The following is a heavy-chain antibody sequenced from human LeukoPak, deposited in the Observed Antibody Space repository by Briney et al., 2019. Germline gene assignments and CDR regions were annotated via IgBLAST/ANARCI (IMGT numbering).Heavy chain of an antibody. J-gene: IGHJ4*02. CDR2: IASDGSST. V-gene: IGHV3-74*01. CDR1: GFTFSSNW. D-gene: IGHD4-23*01. Sequence: GGSLRLSCADSGFTFSSNWMHWVRQAPGKGLVWGSRIASDGSSTDYADSVRGRFTISRDDAKNTLYLQMNSLRAEDTAVYYCTSARYGGNSDYWGQGTLVTVSS. CDR3: TSARYGGNSDY.